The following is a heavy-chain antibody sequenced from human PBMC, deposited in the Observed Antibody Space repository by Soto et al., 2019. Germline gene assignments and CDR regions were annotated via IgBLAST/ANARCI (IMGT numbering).Heavy chain of an antibody. D-gene: IGHD3-22*01. CDR3: AKDYYDSSGYYYSDY. Sequence: PGGSLRLSCAASGFTFSSYGMHWVRQAPGKGLEWVAVISYDGSNKYYADSVKGRLTISRDNSKNTLYLQMNSLRAEDTAVYYCAKDYYDSSGYYYSDYWGQGTLVTVSS. CDR1: GFTFSSYG. CDR2: ISYDGSNK. J-gene: IGHJ4*02. V-gene: IGHV3-30*18.